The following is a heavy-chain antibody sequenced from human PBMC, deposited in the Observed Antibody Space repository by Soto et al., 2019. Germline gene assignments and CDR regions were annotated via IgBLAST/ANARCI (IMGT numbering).Heavy chain of an antibody. J-gene: IGHJ4*02. V-gene: IGHV3-23*01. CDR2: ISATGGGT. D-gene: IGHD3-16*01. CDR3: AKDRRAGGNSAFYFDF. Sequence: AGGSLRLSCAASRFKFSHYAMSSARQAPGKGLEWVSLISATGGGTYYADSVKGRFTISRDNSHNTLYLQVHSLTAEDTAVYYCAKDRRAGGNSAFYFDFRGQGARVTVSS. CDR1: RFKFSHYA.